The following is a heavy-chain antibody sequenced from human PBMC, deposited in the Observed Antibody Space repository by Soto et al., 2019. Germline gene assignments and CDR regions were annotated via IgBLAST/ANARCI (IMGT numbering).Heavy chain of an antibody. Sequence: ASVKVSCKASGYTFTSYGISWVRQAPGKGLEWMGGFDPEDGETIYAQKFQGRVTMTEDTSTDTAYMELSSLRSEDTAVYYCARVPEAAIRWKDYYYYMDVWGKGTTVTVSS. CDR3: ARVPEAAIRWKDYYYYMDV. J-gene: IGHJ6*03. D-gene: IGHD2-21*02. V-gene: IGHV1-24*01. CDR1: GYTFTSYG. CDR2: FDPEDGET.